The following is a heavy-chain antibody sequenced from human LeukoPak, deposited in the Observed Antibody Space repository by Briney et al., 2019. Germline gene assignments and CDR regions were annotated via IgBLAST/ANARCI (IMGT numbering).Heavy chain of an antibody. J-gene: IGHJ4*02. CDR3: VKESPYGTPRFYYFDD. CDR2: ISGNDGRT. CDR1: GFTFSSYA. Sequence: GGSLRLSCAASGFTFSSYAMSWVRQAPGKGPEWVSAISGNDGRTFYADSVKGRSTISRDNSKNTLYLQMTSLRGEATALYYCVKESPYGTPRFYYFDDWGQGTLVTVSS. D-gene: IGHD3-3*01. V-gene: IGHV3-23*01.